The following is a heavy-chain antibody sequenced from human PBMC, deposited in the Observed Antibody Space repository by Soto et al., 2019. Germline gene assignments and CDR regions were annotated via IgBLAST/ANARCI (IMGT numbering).Heavy chain of an antibody. Sequence: EVQLVESGGDLVQGGGSLRHSCAASGFPFSSYWMHWVRHTPGKGLDWVARISGDGVTTYYADSVTGRFTVSRDNAKNTLSLQISGLRAEDTAVYYCAREYYGLLTGYYTDYWGQGTLVSVSS. CDR1: GFPFSSYW. CDR2: ISGDGVTT. CDR3: AREYYGLLTGYYTDY. V-gene: IGHV3-74*01. D-gene: IGHD3-9*01. J-gene: IGHJ4*02.